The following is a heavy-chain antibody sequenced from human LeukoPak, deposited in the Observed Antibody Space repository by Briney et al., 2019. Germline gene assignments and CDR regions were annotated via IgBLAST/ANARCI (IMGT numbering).Heavy chain of an antibody. Sequence: PGGSLRLSCEASGSGFTFGNFALSWVRQAPGKGLEWVSSISTTSDYIYYADSLKGRLTISRDNAKNSLYLQMNSLRAEDTAVYYCARGITMIESPNPPIDYWGQGTLVTVSS. J-gene: IGHJ4*02. D-gene: IGHD3-22*01. CDR3: ARGITMIESPNPPIDY. CDR1: GSGFTFGNFA. CDR2: ISTTSDYI. V-gene: IGHV3-21*01.